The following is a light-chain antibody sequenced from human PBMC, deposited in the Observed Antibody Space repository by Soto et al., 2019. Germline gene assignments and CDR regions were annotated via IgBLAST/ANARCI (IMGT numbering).Light chain of an antibody. J-gene: IGKJ5*01. CDR1: QTINSW. Sequence: DVQMTQSPSTLSASVGDRVTITCRASQTINSWLAWYQQKPGKAPKLLIYKASSLESGVPSRFSGSGSGTEFTLTISSLQSEDFAVYYCQHYNDWPRVTFGQGTRLEIK. CDR3: QHYNDWPRVT. CDR2: KAS. V-gene: IGKV1-5*03.